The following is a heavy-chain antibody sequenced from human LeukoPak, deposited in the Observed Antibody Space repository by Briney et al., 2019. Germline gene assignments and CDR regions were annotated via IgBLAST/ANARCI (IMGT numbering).Heavy chain of an antibody. D-gene: IGHD3-22*01. Sequence: SETLSLTCTVSGGSISSSSYYWGWIRQPPGKGLEWIGSIYYSGSTYYNPSLKSRVTISVDTSKDQFSLKLSSVTAADTAVYYCARLKYDSSGYYHYLDYWGQGTLVTVSS. CDR3: ARLKYDSSGYYHYLDY. V-gene: IGHV4-39*01. J-gene: IGHJ4*02. CDR2: IYYSGST. CDR1: GGSISSSSYY.